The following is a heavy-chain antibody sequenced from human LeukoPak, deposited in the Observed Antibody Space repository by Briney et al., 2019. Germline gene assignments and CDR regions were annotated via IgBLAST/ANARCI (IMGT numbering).Heavy chain of an antibody. D-gene: IGHD1-26*01. CDR1: GFTFSSYA. CDR3: ARVKPGGSRGELLGLPIDY. CDR2: ISYDGSNK. V-gene: IGHV3-30*01. J-gene: IGHJ4*02. Sequence: PGRSLRLSCAACGFTFSSYAMLWVRQAPGKGLEWVAVISYDGSNKYYAASVKGRFTISRDNSKNTLYLQMNSLRAEDTAVYYCARVKPGGSRGELLGLPIDYWGQGTLVTVSS.